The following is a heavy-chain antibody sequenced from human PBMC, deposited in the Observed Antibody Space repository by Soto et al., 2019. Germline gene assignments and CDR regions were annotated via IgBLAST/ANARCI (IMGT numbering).Heavy chain of an antibody. V-gene: IGHV4-34*01. Sequence: PSETLSLTCAVYGGSFSGYYWSWIRQPPGKGLEWIGEINHSGSTNYNPSLKSRVTISVDTSKSRFSLKLSSVTAAETAVYYCAIDKYYYMDVWGKGTTVTVSS. CDR3: AIDKYYYMDV. J-gene: IGHJ6*03. CDR1: GGSFSGYY. CDR2: INHSGST.